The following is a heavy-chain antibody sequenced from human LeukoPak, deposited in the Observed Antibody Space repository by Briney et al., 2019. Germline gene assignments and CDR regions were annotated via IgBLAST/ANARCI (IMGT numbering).Heavy chain of an antibody. J-gene: IGHJ3*02. V-gene: IGHV4-59*01. CDR3: ARDYAFDI. Sequence: SETLSLTCTVSGDSISSYYRSWIRQPPGKGLEWIGCIYYSGNTNYNPSLKSRVTISIDTSKNQFSLKLSSVTAADTAVYYCARDYAFDIWGQGTMVTVSS. CDR1: GDSISSYY. CDR2: IYYSGNT.